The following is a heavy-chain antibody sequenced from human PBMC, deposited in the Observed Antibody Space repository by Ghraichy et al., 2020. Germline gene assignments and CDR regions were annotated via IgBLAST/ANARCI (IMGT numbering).Heavy chain of an antibody. V-gene: IGHV3-7*01. CDR1: AFTFSGYW. CDR2: IKKDGSEK. Sequence: AGSLRLSCAGSAFTFSGYWMSWVRQAPGKGLEWVANIKKDGSEKYYVDSVKGRFTISRDNAKNSLYLQMNSLRAEDTAVYFCATIATRGSTTHYFESWGQGTPVTVSS. J-gene: IGHJ4*02. D-gene: IGHD2-15*01. CDR3: ATIATRGSTTHYFES.